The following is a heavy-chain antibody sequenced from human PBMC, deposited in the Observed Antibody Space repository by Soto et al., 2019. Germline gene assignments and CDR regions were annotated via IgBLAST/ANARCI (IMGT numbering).Heavy chain of an antibody. CDR3: ARCPRERALFDY. CDR2: IWYDGSNK. V-gene: IGHV3-33*01. CDR1: GFTFSSYG. J-gene: IGHJ4*02. Sequence: QVQLVESGGGVVQPGRSLRLSCAASGFTFSSYGMHWVRQAPGKGLEWVAVIWYDGSNKYYADSVKGRFTISRDNSKNTLYLQMNSLRAEDTAVYYCARCPRERALFDYWGQGTLVTVSS.